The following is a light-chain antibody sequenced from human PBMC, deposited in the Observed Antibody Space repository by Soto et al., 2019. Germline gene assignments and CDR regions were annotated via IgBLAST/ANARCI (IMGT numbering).Light chain of an antibody. J-gene: IGKJ1*01. Sequence: EIVLTQSPGTLYSSPGEKATLSCRATETVNLNNVAWCQHRLGQPPRLLVYQAIVRAAGIPDRFSGSGSGTDFTLTISRLEPEDFAVYHCQQYGTSPWTFGQGTKVEIK. CDR3: QQYGTSPWT. V-gene: IGKV3-20*01. CDR1: ETVNLNN. CDR2: QAI.